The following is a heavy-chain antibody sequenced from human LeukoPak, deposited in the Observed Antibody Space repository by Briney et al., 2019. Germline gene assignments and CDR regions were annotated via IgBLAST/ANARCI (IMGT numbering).Heavy chain of an antibody. V-gene: IGHV3-7*01. CDR3: ARERYYDSSGYPRPFDY. CDR2: IKQDGSEK. CDR1: GCTFSSYW. D-gene: IGHD3-22*01. Sequence: GGSLRLSCAASGCTFSSYWMSWVRQAPGKGLEWVANIKQDGSEKYYVDSVKGRFTISRDNAKNSLYLQMNSLRAEDTAVYYCARERYYDSSGYPRPFDYWGQGTLVTVSS. J-gene: IGHJ4*02.